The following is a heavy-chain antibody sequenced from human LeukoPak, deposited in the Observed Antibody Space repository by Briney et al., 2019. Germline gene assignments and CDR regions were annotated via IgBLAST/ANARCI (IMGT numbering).Heavy chain of an antibody. CDR2: ISYDGSNK. D-gene: IGHD2-2*01. V-gene: IGHV3-30*04. J-gene: IGHJ4*02. CDR3: AKDSLYCSNTSCPIDY. Sequence: GRSLRLSCAASGFTFRSHAMHWVRQAPGKGLEWVAVISYDGSNKYYADSVKGRFTISRDNSKNTLYLQMNSLRAEDTAVYYCAKDSLYCSNTSCPIDYWGQGTLVTVSS. CDR1: GFTFRSHA.